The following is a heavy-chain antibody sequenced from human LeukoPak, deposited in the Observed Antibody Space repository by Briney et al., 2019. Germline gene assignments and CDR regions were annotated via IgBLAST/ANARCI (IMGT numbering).Heavy chain of an antibody. Sequence: SETLSLTCTVSGYSISSGYYWGWIRPPPGKGLEWIGSIYHSGSTYYNPSLKSRVTISVDTSKNPFSLKLSSVTAADTAVYYCARVGTRGTMVRGAPPRGYWGQGTLVTVSS. J-gene: IGHJ4*02. CDR2: IYHSGST. D-gene: IGHD3-10*01. CDR1: GYSISSGYY. V-gene: IGHV4-38-2*02. CDR3: ARVGTRGTMVRGAPPRGY.